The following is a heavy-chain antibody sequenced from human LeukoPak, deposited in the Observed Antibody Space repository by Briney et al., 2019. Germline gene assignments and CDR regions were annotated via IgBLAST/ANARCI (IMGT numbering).Heavy chain of an antibody. CDR2: IYYSGST. J-gene: IGHJ6*03. CDR1: GGSISSSSYY. V-gene: IGHV4-39*01. Sequence: SETLSLTCTVSGGSISSSSYYWGWIRQPPGKGLEWIGSIYYSGSTYYNPSLKSRVTISVDTSKNQFSLKLSSVTAADTAVYYCARHVRFIAAAGSYYYMDVWGKGTTVTISS. CDR3: ARHVRFIAAAGSYYYMDV. D-gene: IGHD6-13*01.